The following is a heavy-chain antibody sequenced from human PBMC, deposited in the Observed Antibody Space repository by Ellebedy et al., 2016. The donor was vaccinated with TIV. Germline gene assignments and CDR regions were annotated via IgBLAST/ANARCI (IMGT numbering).Heavy chain of an antibody. CDR3: ARDTVPAALDAFDI. CDR2: IGDFSAYR. Sequence: PGGSLRLSCTASGFTFSAYSMKWVLHAPGKGLEWVSSIGDFSAYRFYADSVKGRFTISRDNAKNSLYLQMDSLSAEDTAVYYCARDTVPAALDAFDIWGQGTMVTVSS. CDR1: GFTFSAYS. D-gene: IGHD2-2*01. J-gene: IGHJ3*02. V-gene: IGHV3-21*01.